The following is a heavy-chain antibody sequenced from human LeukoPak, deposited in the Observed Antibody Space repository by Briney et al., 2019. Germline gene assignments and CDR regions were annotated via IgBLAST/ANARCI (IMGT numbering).Heavy chain of an antibody. CDR2: ISGSGGST. J-gene: IGHJ4*02. V-gene: IGHV3-23*01. CDR1: GFSFINYA. Sequence: GGSLRLSCAASGFSFINYAMSWVRQAPGKGLEWVSSISGSGGSTSYADSVKGRFTISRDNSKNTLYLQVNSLRAEDTAVYYCAMAGIGSGWTLDHWGQGTLVTVSS. CDR3: AMAGIGSGWTLDH. D-gene: IGHD6-19*01.